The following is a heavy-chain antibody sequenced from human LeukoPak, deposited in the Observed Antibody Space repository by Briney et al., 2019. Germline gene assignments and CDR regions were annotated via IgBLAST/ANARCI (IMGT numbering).Heavy chain of an antibody. Sequence: GGSLRLSCAASGFTFSSYGMHWVRQAPGKGLEWVAVIWYDGSKEYYAESVKGRFTISRDNSKNTLYLQMSSLRAEDTAVYFCARVPYGDYFDYWGQGTLVTVSP. CDR2: IWYDGSKE. V-gene: IGHV3-33*01. CDR3: ARVPYGDYFDY. D-gene: IGHD4-17*01. J-gene: IGHJ4*02. CDR1: GFTFSSYG.